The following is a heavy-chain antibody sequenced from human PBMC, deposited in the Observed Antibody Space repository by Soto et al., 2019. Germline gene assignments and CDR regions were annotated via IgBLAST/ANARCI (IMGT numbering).Heavy chain of an antibody. Sequence: QVQLVQSGAEVKKPGASVKVSCKASGYTFTSYAMHWVRQAPGQRLEWMGWINAGNGNTKYSQKFQGRVTITRDTSASTAYMQLSSLRSEDTAVYYWASKMGGSGYPVSCGMDVWGQGTTVTVS. CDR3: ASKMGGSGYPVSCGMDV. D-gene: IGHD2-15*01. CDR2: INAGNGNT. CDR1: GYTFTSYA. V-gene: IGHV1-3*01. J-gene: IGHJ6*02.